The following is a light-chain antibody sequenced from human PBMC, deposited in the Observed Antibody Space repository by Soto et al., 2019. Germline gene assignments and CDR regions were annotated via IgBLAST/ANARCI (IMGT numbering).Light chain of an antibody. V-gene: IGKV3-11*01. Sequence: EIVVTQSPATLSLSPGQGATLSCRAGQSISIYLAWYQQKPGQAPRLLIYDASNRATGIPARFSGGGSGTDFTLTISSLEPEDFAVYYCQQRSRWPITFGQGTRLEIK. J-gene: IGKJ5*01. CDR2: DAS. CDR1: QSISIY. CDR3: QQRSRWPIT.